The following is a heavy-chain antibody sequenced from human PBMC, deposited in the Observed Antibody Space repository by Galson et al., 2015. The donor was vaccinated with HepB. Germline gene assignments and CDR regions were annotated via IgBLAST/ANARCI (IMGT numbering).Heavy chain of an antibody. Sequence: SLRLSCAASGFTFSNAWMSWVRQAPGKGLEWVGRIKSKTDGGTTDYAAPVKGRFTISRDDSKNTLYLQMNSLKTEDTAVYYCTTDIVPSSSWYEENYWYFDLWGRGTLVTVSS. CDR2: IKSKTDGGTT. CDR3: TTDIVPSSSWYEENYWYFDL. V-gene: IGHV3-15*01. CDR1: GFTFSNAW. J-gene: IGHJ2*01. D-gene: IGHD6-13*01.